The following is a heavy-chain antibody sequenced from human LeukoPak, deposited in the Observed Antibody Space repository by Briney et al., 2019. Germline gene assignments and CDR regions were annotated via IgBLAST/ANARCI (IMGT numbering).Heavy chain of an antibody. J-gene: IGHJ4*02. D-gene: IGHD2-2*02. V-gene: IGHV3-9*01. CDR3: AKDIRYQLLYVTLDY. CDR2: ISWNSGSI. Sequence: PGGSLRLSCAASGFTFDDYAMRWVRQAPGKGLEWVSGISWNSGSIGYADSVKGRFTISRDNAKNSLYLQMNSLRAEDTALYYCAKDIRYQLLYVTLDYWGQGTLVTVSS. CDR1: GFTFDDYA.